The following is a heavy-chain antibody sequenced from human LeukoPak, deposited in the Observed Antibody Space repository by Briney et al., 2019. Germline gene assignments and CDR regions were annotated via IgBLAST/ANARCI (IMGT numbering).Heavy chain of an antibody. CDR1: GGAISSGGYY. CDR2: IYYSGST. J-gene: IGHJ4*02. D-gene: IGHD3-10*01. CDR3: ARAYRPRGYYFDY. Sequence: SETLSLTCTVSGGAISSGGYYWSWIRQHPGKGLEWIGYIYYSGSTYYNPSLKSRVTISVDTSKNQFSLKLSSVTAADTAVYYCARAYRPRGYYFDYWGQGTLVTVSS. V-gene: IGHV4-31*03.